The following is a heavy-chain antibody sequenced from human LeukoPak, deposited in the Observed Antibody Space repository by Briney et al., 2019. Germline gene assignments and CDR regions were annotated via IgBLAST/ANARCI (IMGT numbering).Heavy chain of an antibody. CDR1: GYTFTSYY. J-gene: IGHJ4*02. CDR3: ATGYCSGGSCYSGRDFDY. CDR2: INPSGGST. D-gene: IGHD2-15*01. V-gene: IGHV1-46*01. Sequence: GASVKVSCKASGYTFTSYYMHWVRQAPGQGLEWMGIINPSGGSTSYAQKFQGRVIMTRDTSTSTVYMELSSLRSEDTAVYYCATGYCSGGSCYSGRDFDYWGQGTLVTVSS.